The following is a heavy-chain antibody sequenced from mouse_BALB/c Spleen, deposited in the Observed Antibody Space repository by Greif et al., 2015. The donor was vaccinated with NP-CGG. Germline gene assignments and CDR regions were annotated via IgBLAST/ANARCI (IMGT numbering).Heavy chain of an antibody. D-gene: IGHD1-2*01. J-gene: IGHJ4*01. CDR3: ARASTATHYYAMDY. CDR1: GYTFSSFG. V-gene: IGHV5-17*02. CDR2: ISSGSSTI. Sequence: EVKLVESGGGLVQPGGSRKLSCAASGYTFSSFGMHWVRQAPEKGLEWVAYISSGSSTIYYADTVKGRFTISRDNPKNTLFLQMTSLRSEDTAMYYCARASTATHYYAMDYWGQGTSVTVSS.